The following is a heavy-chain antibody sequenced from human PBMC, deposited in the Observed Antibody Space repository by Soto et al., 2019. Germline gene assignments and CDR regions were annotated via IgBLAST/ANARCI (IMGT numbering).Heavy chain of an antibody. D-gene: IGHD2-2*01. Sequence: GGSQRLSYTVSGFAFNNYGINWVRQAPGKGLEWVSSISKSDYTYYSDSVKGRFTISRDNVKNSVSLQMNTLRVEDTAVYYCAREDSIIIPAVSDFWGQGTLVTVSS. V-gene: IGHV3-21*01. CDR2: ISKSDYT. CDR1: GFAFNNYG. J-gene: IGHJ4*02. CDR3: AREDSIIIPAVSDF.